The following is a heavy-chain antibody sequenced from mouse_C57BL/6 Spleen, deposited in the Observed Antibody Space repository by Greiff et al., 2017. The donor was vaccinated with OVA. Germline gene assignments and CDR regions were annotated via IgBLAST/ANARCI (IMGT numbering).Heavy chain of an antibody. J-gene: IGHJ4*01. CDR2: IRSKSNNYAN. CDR3: VRGGREYAMDY. Sequence: EVQLVESGGGLVQPKGSLKLSCAASGFSFNTYAMNWVRQAPGQGLEWVARIRSKSNNYANYYADSVKDRFTISRDDSESMIYLQMNNLKTEDTAMYYCVRGGREYAMDYWGQGTSVTVSS. CDR1: GFSFNTYA. D-gene: IGHD3-1*01. V-gene: IGHV10-1*01.